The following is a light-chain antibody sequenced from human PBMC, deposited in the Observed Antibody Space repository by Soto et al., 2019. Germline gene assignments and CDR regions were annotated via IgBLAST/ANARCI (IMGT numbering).Light chain of an antibody. V-gene: IGLV1-40*01. CDR2: GNS. Sequence: QSVLTQPPSVSGAPGQRVTISCTESSSNIGAGYDVHWYQQLPGTAPKLLIYGNSNRPSGVPDRFSGSKSGTSASLAITALQAEDEADYYCQSYDSSLSGSLVFGGGTKLTVL. J-gene: IGLJ3*02. CDR3: QSYDSSLSGSLV. CDR1: SSNIGAGYD.